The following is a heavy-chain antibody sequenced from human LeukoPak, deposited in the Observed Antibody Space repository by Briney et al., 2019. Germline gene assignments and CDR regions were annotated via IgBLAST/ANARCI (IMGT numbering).Heavy chain of an antibody. J-gene: IGHJ4*02. CDR1: GGTFSSYA. D-gene: IGHD6-19*01. Sequence: ASVKVSCKASGGTFSSYAISWVRQAPGQGLEWMGRIIPILGIANYAQKFQGRVTITADKSTSTAYMELSSLRSEDTAVYYCAREPGYSSGWFMVGIDYWGQGTLVTVSS. V-gene: IGHV1-69*04. CDR2: IIPILGIA. CDR3: AREPGYSSGWFMVGIDY.